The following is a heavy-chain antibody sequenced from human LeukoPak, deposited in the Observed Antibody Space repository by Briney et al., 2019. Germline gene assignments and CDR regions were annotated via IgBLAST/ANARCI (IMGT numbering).Heavy chain of an antibody. CDR3: ARDPDNWNYGYFGY. J-gene: IGHJ4*02. V-gene: IGHV4-30-2*01. CDR2: IYHSGST. CDR1: GGSISSGGYY. D-gene: IGHD1-7*01. Sequence: SQTLSLTCTVSGGSISSGGYYWSWIRQPPGKGLEWIGYIYHSGSTYYNPSLKSRVTISVDRSKDQFSLKLSSVTAADTAVYYCARDPDNWNYGYFGYWGQGTLVTVSS.